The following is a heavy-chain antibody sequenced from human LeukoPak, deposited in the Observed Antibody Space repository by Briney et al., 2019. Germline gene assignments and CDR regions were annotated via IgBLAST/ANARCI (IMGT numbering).Heavy chain of an antibody. Sequence: EASVKVSCKASGYTFTSYDINWVRQATGQGLEWMGWMNPNSGNTGYAQKFQGRVTITRNTSISTAYMELSSLRSEDTAVYYCASSSSSIAAQGYYYYYMDVWGKGTTVTVSS. V-gene: IGHV1-8*03. D-gene: IGHD6-6*01. CDR2: MNPNSGNT. CDR3: ASSSSSIAAQGYYYYYMDV. CDR1: GYTFTSYD. J-gene: IGHJ6*03.